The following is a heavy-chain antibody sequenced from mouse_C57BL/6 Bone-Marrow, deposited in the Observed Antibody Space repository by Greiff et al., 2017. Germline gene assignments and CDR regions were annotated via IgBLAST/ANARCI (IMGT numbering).Heavy chain of an antibody. CDR3: ARYYVSRVEFDY. CDR2: IDPSDSYT. V-gene: IGHV1-50*01. D-gene: IGHD1-1*01. Sequence: QVQLQQPGAELVKPGASVKLSCKASGYTFTSYWMQWVKQRPGQGLEWIGEIDPSDSYTNYNQKFKGKATLTVDTSSSTAYMQLSSLTSEDSAVYYCARYYVSRVEFDYWGQGTTLTVSS. J-gene: IGHJ2*01. CDR1: GYTFTSYW.